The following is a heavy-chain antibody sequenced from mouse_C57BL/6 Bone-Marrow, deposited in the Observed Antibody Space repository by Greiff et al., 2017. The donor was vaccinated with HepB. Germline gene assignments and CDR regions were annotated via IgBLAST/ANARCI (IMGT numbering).Heavy chain of an antibody. CDR2: SRNKANDYTT. V-gene: IGHV7-1*01. J-gene: IGHJ2*01. CDR1: GFTFSDFY. D-gene: IGHD1-1*01. CDR3: ARGYYYGFDY. Sequence: EVNVVESGGGLVQSGRSLRLSCATSGFTFSDFYMEWVRQAPGKGLEWIAASRNKANDYTTEYSASVKGRFIVSRDTSQSILYLQMNALRAEDTAIYYCARGYYYGFDYWGQGTTLTVSS.